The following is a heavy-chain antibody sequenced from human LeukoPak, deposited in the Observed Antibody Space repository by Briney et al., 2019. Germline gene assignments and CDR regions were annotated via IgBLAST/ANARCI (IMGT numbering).Heavy chain of an antibody. Sequence: PSETLSLTCTVSGGSISSSNYYWGWIRQPPGKGLEWIGSIHYSGNTYYSPSLKSRVTVSVDTSKNQFSLKLSSMTAADTAVYYCARLNDYYYYYMDVWGKGTTVTVSS. CDR3: ARLNDYYYYYMDV. CDR2: IHYSGNT. CDR1: GGSISSSNYY. V-gene: IGHV4-39*01. J-gene: IGHJ6*03.